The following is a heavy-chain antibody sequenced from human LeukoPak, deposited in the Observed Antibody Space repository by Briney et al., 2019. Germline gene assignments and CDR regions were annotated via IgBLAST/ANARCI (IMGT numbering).Heavy chain of an antibody. CDR1: GYTFTSYD. Sequence: ASVKVSCKASGYTFTSYDINWVRQATGQGLEWMGWMNPNSGNTGHAQKFQGRVTMTRNTSISTAYMELSSLRSEDTAVYYCARGGDMKGYSGYDPKWFDPWGQGTLVTVSS. CDR3: ARGGDMKGYSGYDPKWFDP. CDR2: MNPNSGNT. D-gene: IGHD5-12*01. V-gene: IGHV1-8*01. J-gene: IGHJ5*02.